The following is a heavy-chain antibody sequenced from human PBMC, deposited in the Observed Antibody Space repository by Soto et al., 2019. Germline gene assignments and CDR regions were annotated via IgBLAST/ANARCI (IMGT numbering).Heavy chain of an antibody. CDR1: GYTFDNYA. Sequence: QVQLVQSGAQVKKPGASVKVSCKASGYTFDNYALHWVRQAPGRRLEWMGWIHAGNGYTKYSQSFQGRVTITRDTSASTVQMELSRLRAEDTAVYYCARVHSSGYDFKLAFDRWGQGTMVTVSS. V-gene: IGHV1-3*01. CDR3: ARVHSSGYDFKLAFDR. CDR2: IHAGNGYT. D-gene: IGHD5-12*01. J-gene: IGHJ3*01.